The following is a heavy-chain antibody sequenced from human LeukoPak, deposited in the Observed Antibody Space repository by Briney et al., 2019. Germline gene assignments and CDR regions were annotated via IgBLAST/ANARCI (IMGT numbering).Heavy chain of an antibody. J-gene: IGHJ4*02. V-gene: IGHV3-48*02. CDR3: ASETQDSSSWYAEWHHDY. CDR2: ITASGTAM. D-gene: IGHD6-13*01. Sequence: GGSLRLSCAASGFTFSSYSMNWVRQAPGKGLEWVSHITASGTAMFYADSVKGRFTISRDNAKNSLYLQMNSLRDGDTAVYYCASETQDSSSWYAEWHHDYWGQGTLVTVSS. CDR1: GFTFSSYS.